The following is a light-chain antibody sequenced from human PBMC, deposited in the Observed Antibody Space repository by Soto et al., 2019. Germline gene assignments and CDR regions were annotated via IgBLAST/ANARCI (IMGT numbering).Light chain of an antibody. Sequence: QSVLTQPPSVSGAPGQRVTISCTGSSSNIGAGYDVHWYQQLPGTAPKLLIYGNNNRPSGVPDRFSGSKSGTSASLAITGLQVEDEADYYCQSYDSSLSGSVFGGDTQLTVL. CDR1: SSNIGAGYD. CDR3: QSYDSSLSGSV. CDR2: GNN. J-gene: IGLJ2*01. V-gene: IGLV1-40*01.